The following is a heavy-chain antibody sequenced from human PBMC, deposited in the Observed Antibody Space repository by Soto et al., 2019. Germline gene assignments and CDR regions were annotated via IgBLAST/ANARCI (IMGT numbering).Heavy chain of an antibody. CDR2: IWYDGSNK. D-gene: IGHD6-13*01. J-gene: IGHJ5*02. CDR1: GFTFSSYG. Sequence: QVQLVESGGGVVQPGRSLRLSCAASGFTFSSYGMHWVRQAPGKGLEWVAVIWYDGSNKYYADSVKGRFTISRDNSKNTLYLQMSSLRAEDTAVYYCARDPDSSWYRGWFDPWGQGTLVTVSS. CDR3: ARDPDSSWYRGWFDP. V-gene: IGHV3-33*01.